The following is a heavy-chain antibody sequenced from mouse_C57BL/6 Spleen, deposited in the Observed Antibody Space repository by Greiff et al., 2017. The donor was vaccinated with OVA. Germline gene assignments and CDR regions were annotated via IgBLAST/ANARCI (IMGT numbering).Heavy chain of an antibody. CDR3: ARITTVVAPYWYFDV. Sequence: VQLQHSVAELVRPGASVKLSCTASGFNIKNTYMHWVKQRPEQGLEWIGRIDPANGNTKYAPKFQGKATITADTSSNTAYLQLSSLTSEDTAIYYCARITTVVAPYWYFDVWGTGTTVTVSS. J-gene: IGHJ1*03. CDR1: GFNIKNTY. D-gene: IGHD1-1*01. CDR2: IDPANGNT. V-gene: IGHV14-3*01.